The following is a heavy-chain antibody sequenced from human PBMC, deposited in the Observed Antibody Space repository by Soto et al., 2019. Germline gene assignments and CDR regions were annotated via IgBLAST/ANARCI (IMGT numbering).Heavy chain of an antibody. V-gene: IGHV6-1*01. CDR3: ARGSLRGGNWYFDL. CDR1: GDSVSKNSAT. CDR2: TYYRSKWYN. J-gene: IGHJ2*01. D-gene: IGHD3-16*01. Sequence: QEQLQQSGPGLVKPSQTLSLTCAISGDSVSKNSATWNWIRQSPARGLEWLGRTYYRSKWYNDYAVSVKSRITINPDTSKNQSALQLNSVTPEDTAVYYCARGSLRGGNWYFDLWGRGTLVTVSS.